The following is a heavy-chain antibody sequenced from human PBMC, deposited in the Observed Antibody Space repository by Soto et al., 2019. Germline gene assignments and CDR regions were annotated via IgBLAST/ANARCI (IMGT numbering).Heavy chain of an antibody. CDR1: GFSLRTSGMR. CDR3: ARAPPGEDAFDI. D-gene: IGHD3-10*01. Sequence: SGPTLVNPTQTLTLTCTFSGFSLRTSGMRVNWIRQPPGKALEWLARIDWDDDKFYRTSLKTRLTISKDTSKNQVVLIMTIMDPVDTATYYCARAPPGEDAFDIWGQGTMVTVSS. CDR2: IDWDDDK. J-gene: IGHJ3*02. V-gene: IGHV2-70*04.